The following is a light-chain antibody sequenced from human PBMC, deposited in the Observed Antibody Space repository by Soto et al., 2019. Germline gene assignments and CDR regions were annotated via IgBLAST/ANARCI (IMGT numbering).Light chain of an antibody. Sequence: DIQMTQSPSSLAASVGDTVTITCRARQNIDTYLNWYRQRPGKAPELLIYGSSNLQSGVPSRFSGRGSGTDFTLTISSLQPEDFVSYYCQQSYSTLTFGGGTRLEIK. CDR3: QQSYSTLT. V-gene: IGKV1-39*01. CDR1: QNIDTY. CDR2: GSS. J-gene: IGKJ4*01.